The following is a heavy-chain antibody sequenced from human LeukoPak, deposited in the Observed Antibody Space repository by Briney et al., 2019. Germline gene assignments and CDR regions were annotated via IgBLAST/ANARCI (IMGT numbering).Heavy chain of an antibody. CDR2: IIPILGIA. CDR3: ASGPPASDHQAY. V-gene: IGHV1-69*04. D-gene: IGHD1-14*01. Sequence: GASVKVSCKASGGTFSSYAISWVRQAPGQGLEWMGRIIPILGIANYAQKFQGRVTVTADKSTSTAYMELSSLRSEDTAVYYCASGPPASDHQAYWGQGTLVTVSS. J-gene: IGHJ4*02. CDR1: GGTFSSYA.